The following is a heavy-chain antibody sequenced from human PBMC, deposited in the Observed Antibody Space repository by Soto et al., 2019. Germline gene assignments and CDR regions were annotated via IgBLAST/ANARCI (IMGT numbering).Heavy chain of an antibody. D-gene: IGHD2-2*02. V-gene: IGHV4-59*01. CDR3: ARLARLNCSSTSCYMVRYYYYGMDV. CDR1: GGSISTYY. CDR2: IYYNGRT. J-gene: IGHJ6*02. Sequence: SETLSLTCTVSGGSISTYYWSWIRQPPGKGLEWIGSIYYNGRTNYNPSLKSRVTILVDTSKNQFSLKLKSATAADTAVYYCARLARLNCSSTSCYMVRYYYYGMDVWGQGTTVTVSS.